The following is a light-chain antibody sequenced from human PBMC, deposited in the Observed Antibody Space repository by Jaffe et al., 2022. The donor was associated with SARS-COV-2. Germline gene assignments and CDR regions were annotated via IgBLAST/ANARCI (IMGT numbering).Light chain of an antibody. CDR3: QQYDHLPPYS. CDR1: QDILNF. J-gene: IGKJ2*01. CDR2: DAS. Sequence: DIQMTQSPSSLSASVGDRVTITCQASQDILNFLNWYQQKPGKAPKLLIYDASNLEPGVPSRFSGSGSGTDFTFTISSLQPEDVATYYCQQYDHLPPYSFGQGTRLEI. V-gene: IGKV1-33*01.